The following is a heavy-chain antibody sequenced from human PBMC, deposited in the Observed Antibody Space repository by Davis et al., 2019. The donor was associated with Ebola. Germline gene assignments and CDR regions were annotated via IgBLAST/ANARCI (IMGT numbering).Heavy chain of an antibody. D-gene: IGHD2-21*02. CDR1: GGSFSGYY. J-gene: IGHJ6*02. V-gene: IGHV4-34*01. Sequence: SETLSLTCAVYGGSFSGYYWSWIRQPPGKGLEWIGEINHSGSTNYNPSLKSRVTISVDTSKNQFSLKLSSVTAADTAVYYCARVVSAAIRAYYYYGMDVWGQGTTVTVSS. CDR2: INHSGST. CDR3: ARVVSAAIRAYYYYGMDV.